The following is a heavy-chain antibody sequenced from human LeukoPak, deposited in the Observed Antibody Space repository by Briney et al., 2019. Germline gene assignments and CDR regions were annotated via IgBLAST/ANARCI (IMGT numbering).Heavy chain of an antibody. CDR2: IIHIIGTA. Sequence: GSSVTVTCKASGGTFSSYAISWVRQPPGQGLEWMGGIIHIIGTANYAQKFQGRVTVTADESTSTAYMELSSLRSEDTAVYYCSATPYCGGDGYSAVDYWGQGTLVTVSS. J-gene: IGHJ4*02. CDR3: SATPYCGGDGYSAVDY. V-gene: IGHV1-69*01. D-gene: IGHD2-21*02. CDR1: GGTFSSYA.